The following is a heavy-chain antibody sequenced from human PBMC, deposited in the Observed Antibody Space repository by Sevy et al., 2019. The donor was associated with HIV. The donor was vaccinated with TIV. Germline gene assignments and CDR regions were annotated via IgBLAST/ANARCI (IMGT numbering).Heavy chain of an antibody. CDR3: ARGPIYSSSWYFVGDY. V-gene: IGHV3-66*02. Sequence: GGSLRLSCAASGFTVSSNYMSWVRQAPGKGLEWVSVIYSGGSTYYADSVKGRFTISRDNSKNTRYLQMNSLGAEDTAVYYCARGPIYSSSWYFVGDYWGQGTLVTVSS. J-gene: IGHJ4*02. CDR2: IYSGGST. CDR1: GFTVSSNY. D-gene: IGHD6-13*01.